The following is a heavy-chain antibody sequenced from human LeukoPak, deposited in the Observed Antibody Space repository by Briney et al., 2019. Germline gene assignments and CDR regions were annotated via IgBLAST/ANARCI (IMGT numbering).Heavy chain of an antibody. Sequence: GGSLRLSCAASGFTFSSYSMNWVRQAPGKGLEWVSYISSSSSTIYYADSVKGRFTISRDNAKNSLYLQMNSLRAEDTAVYYCARRRITMVRGVTVDAFDIWGQGTMVTVSS. CDR1: GFTFSSYS. J-gene: IGHJ3*02. D-gene: IGHD3-10*01. CDR2: ISSSSSTI. V-gene: IGHV3-48*04. CDR3: ARRRITMVRGVTVDAFDI.